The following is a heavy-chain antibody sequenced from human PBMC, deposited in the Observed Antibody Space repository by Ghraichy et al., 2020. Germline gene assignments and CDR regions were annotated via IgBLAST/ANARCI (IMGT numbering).Heavy chain of an antibody. D-gene: IGHD5-12*01. J-gene: IGHJ6*02. CDR2: INHSGRT. CDR3: ARATIRDGMDV. Sequence: SQTLSLTCAVYGGSFSGYYWTWICQPPGKGLEWIGEINHSGRTNCNPSLKSRLTISGDTSKNQFSLKLSSVTAADTAVYYCARATIRDGMDVWGQGTTVTVSS. V-gene: IGHV4-34*01. CDR1: GGSFSGYY.